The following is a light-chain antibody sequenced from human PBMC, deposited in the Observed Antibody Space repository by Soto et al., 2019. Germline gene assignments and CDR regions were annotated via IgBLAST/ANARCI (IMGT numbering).Light chain of an antibody. V-gene: IGKV3-11*01. CDR3: QQRSNWPPLT. CDR2: ETS. Sequence: EIILTQSPDTLSLSPWDRATLSCRASQTVYRYLGWYQQKPGQAPRLLISETSNRASGVPDRFSGSGSGSDFTLTISDLEPEDFAVYYCQQRSNWPPLTFGQGTRLEIK. J-gene: IGKJ5*01. CDR1: QTVYRY.